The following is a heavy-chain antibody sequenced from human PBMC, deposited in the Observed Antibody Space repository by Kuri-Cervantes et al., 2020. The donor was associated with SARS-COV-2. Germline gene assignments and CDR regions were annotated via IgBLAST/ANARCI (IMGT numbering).Heavy chain of an antibody. J-gene: IGHJ6*03. CDR1: KSTFSSYW. D-gene: IGHD6-6*01. V-gene: IGHV3-7*01. Sequence: GESLKISCAASKSTFSSYWMSWVRQALGKGLEWVANIKQDGSEKYYVDSVKGRFTISRDNAKNSLYLQMNSLRAEDTAVYYCARLYSSSSNYYYYYMDVWGKGTTVTVSS. CDR3: ARLYSSSSNYYYYYMDV. CDR2: IKQDGSEK.